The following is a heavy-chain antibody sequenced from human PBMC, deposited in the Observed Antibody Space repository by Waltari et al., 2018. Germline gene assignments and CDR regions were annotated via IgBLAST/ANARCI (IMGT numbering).Heavy chain of an antibody. V-gene: IGHV3-7*01. CDR3: ARVHVAAAGSFDY. CDR2: IKQDGSEK. CDR1: GFTFSSYW. J-gene: IGHJ4*02. Sequence: EVQLVESGGGLVQPGGSLRLSCAASGFTFSSYWMSWVRQAPGKGLEWVANIKQDGSEKYYVDSVKGRFTISRDNAKNSLYLQMNSLRAEDTAVYYCARVHVAAAGSFDYWGQGTLVTVSS. D-gene: IGHD6-13*01.